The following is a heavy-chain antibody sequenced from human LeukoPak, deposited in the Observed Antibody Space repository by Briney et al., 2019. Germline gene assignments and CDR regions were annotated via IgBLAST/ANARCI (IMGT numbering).Heavy chain of an antibody. CDR1: GGSISSSSYY. CDR2: IYYSGST. Sequence: SETLSLTYTVSGGSISSSSYYWGWIRQPPGKGLEWIGSIYYSGSTYYNPSLKSRVTISVDTSKNQFSLKLSSVTAADTAVYYCARQGYDFWSGYYTPFDYWGQGTLVTVSS. D-gene: IGHD3-3*01. CDR3: ARQGYDFWSGYYTPFDY. J-gene: IGHJ4*02. V-gene: IGHV4-39*01.